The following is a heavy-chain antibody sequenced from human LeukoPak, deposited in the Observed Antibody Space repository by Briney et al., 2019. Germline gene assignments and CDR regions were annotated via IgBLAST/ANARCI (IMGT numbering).Heavy chain of an antibody. Sequence: GGSLRLSCAASGFTFDDYAMHWVRQAPGKGLEWVSGISWNSGSIGYADSVKGRFTISRDNAKNSLYLQMNSLRAEDMALYYCAKEGGYCSSTSCYYFDYWGQGTLVTVSS. V-gene: IGHV3-9*03. CDR1: GFTFDDYA. J-gene: IGHJ4*02. CDR2: ISWNSGSI. CDR3: AKEGGYCSSTSCYYFDY. D-gene: IGHD2-2*01.